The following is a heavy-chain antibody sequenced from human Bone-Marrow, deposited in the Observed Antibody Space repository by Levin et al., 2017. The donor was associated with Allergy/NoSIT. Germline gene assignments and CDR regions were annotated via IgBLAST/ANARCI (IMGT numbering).Heavy chain of an antibody. J-gene: IGHJ4*02. V-gene: IGHV3-23*01. CDR2: ISGSGGRT. CDR1: GFTFDTFT. D-gene: IGHD3-9*01. CDR3: AKNLGADAGDDILTGLFDY. Sequence: GESLKISCGASGFTFDTFTMSWVRQGPGRGLEWLADISGSGGRTYYADSVKGRFSISRDNSKNIVYLQMNSLRGEDTAVYYCAKNLGADAGDDILTGLFDYWGQGTLVTVSS.